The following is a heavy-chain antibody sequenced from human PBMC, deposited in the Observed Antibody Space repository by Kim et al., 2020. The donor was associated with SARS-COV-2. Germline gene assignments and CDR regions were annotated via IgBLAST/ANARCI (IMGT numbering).Heavy chain of an antibody. V-gene: IGHV3-48*03. CDR3: ARGGWYENYGMDV. CDR2: ISSSGSTI. CDR1: GFTFSSYE. Sequence: GGSLRLSCAASGFTFSSYEMNWVRQAPGKGLEWVSYISSSGSTIYYADSVKGRFTISRDNAKNSLYLQMNSLRAEDTAVYYCARGGWYENYGMDVWGQGTTVTVSS. D-gene: IGHD6-19*01. J-gene: IGHJ6*02.